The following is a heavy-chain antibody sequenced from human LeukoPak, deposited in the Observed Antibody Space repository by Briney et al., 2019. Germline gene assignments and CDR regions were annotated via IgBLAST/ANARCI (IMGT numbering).Heavy chain of an antibody. CDR2: IYYSGST. Sequence: SETLSLTCTVSGGSISSYYWSWIRQPPGKGLEWIGYIYYSGSTNYNPSLESRVTISVDTSKNQFSLKLSSVTAADTAVYYCARQVTMTPGSVWFDPWGQGTLVTVSS. D-gene: IGHD3-22*01. V-gene: IGHV4-59*08. CDR1: GGSISSYY. J-gene: IGHJ5*02. CDR3: ARQVTMTPGSVWFDP.